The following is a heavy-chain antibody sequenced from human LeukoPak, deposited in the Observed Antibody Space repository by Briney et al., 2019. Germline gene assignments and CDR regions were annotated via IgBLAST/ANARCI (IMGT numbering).Heavy chain of an antibody. J-gene: IGHJ4*02. CDR2: INPSGGGT. CDR3: ASGYKTVSVFDH. V-gene: IGHV1-46*01. D-gene: IGHD5-24*01. Sequence: ASVKVSCKASGYTFTTYYMHWVRQAPGQGLVWMGLINPSGGGTRYAQKFQGRVTMTRDTSTSTVYMELSSVRSAETAVYYCASGYKTVSVFDHWGRGTLVTVSS. CDR1: GYTFTTYY.